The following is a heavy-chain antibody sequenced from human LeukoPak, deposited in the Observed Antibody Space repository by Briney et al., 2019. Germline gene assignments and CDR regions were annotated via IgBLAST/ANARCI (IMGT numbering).Heavy chain of an antibody. CDR3: ARVKLSYYDILTGYFDY. CDR2: IYYSGST. CDR1: GGSISRSSYY. Sequence: SETLSLTCTVSGGSISRSSYYWGWIRQPPGKGLEWIGSIYYSGSTYYNPSLTSRVTISVDTSKNQFSLKLSSVTAADTAVYYCARVKLSYYDILTGYFDYWGQGTLVTVSS. V-gene: IGHV4-39*07. J-gene: IGHJ4*02. D-gene: IGHD3-9*01.